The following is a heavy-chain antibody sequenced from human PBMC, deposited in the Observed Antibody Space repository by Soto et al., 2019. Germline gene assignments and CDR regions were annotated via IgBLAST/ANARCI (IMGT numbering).Heavy chain of an antibody. CDR1: GGSISNGDYF. Sequence: QVQLQQSGPGLVKPSQTLSLTCTVSGGSISNGDYFWSWIRQPPGKGLEWIGYIYYSGSSSYNPSLTSRITISLDKSKNQFSLRLTSVPAADTAVYYCARAYHYGLDVWGQGTSVTVSS. J-gene: IGHJ6*02. CDR2: IYYSGSS. CDR3: ARAYHYGLDV. V-gene: IGHV4-30-4*01.